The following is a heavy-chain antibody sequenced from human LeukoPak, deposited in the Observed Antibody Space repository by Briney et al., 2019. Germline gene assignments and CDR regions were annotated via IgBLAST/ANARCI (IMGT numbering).Heavy chain of an antibody. Sequence: GGSLRLSCAASGFTFSSYGMHWVRQAPGKGLEWVAVISYDGSNKYYADSVKGRFTISRDNSKNTLYLQMNSLRAEDTAVYYCAREGYYYDSSGYYTTSSFDYWGQGTLVTVSS. D-gene: IGHD3-22*01. CDR2: ISYDGSNK. J-gene: IGHJ4*02. CDR1: GFTFSSYG. V-gene: IGHV3-30*03. CDR3: AREGYYYDSSGYYTTSSFDY.